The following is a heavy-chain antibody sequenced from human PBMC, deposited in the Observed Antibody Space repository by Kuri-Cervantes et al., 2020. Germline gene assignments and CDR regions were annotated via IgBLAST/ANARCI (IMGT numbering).Heavy chain of an antibody. D-gene: IGHD2-15*01. V-gene: IGHV1-2*02. Sequence: ASVKVSCKASGYTFTSYDINWVRQATGQGLEWMGWINPNSGDTNYAQKFQGRVTMTRDTSISTAYMELSRLRSDDTAVYYCARGGVVAPWGQGTLVTVSS. CDR2: INPNSGDT. CDR3: ARGGVVAP. J-gene: IGHJ5*02. CDR1: GYTFTSYD.